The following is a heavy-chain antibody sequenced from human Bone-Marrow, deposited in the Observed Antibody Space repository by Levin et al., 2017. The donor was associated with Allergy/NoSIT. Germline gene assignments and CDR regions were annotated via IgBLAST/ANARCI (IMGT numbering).Heavy chain of an antibody. J-gene: IGHJ4*02. CDR1: GFTFSSYG. D-gene: IGHD3-10*01. V-gene: IGHV3-30*18. CDR3: AKAYHGSGSYYSTLAGSDY. CDR2: ISYDGSNK. Sequence: GGSLRLSCAASGFTFSSYGMHWVRQAPGKGLEWVAVISYDGSNKYYADSVKGRFTISRDNSKNTLYLQMNSLRAEDTAVYYCAKAYHGSGSYYSTLAGSDYWGQGTLVTVSS.